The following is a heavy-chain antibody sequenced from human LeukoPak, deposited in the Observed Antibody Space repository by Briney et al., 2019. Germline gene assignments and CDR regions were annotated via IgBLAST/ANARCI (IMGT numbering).Heavy chain of an antibody. V-gene: IGHV1-18*01. CDR3: AKVAGDRMDY. D-gene: IGHD6-13*01. J-gene: IGHJ4*02. CDR1: GYTFANYG. Sequence: ASVKVSCKPSGYTFANYGFCWVRQAPGHGLEWMGWISANTGKTDYAQKFQGRVTMTTDTSTSTAYMELRSLRPDDTAVYYCAKVAGDRMDYWGQGTLLTVSS. CDR2: ISANTGKT.